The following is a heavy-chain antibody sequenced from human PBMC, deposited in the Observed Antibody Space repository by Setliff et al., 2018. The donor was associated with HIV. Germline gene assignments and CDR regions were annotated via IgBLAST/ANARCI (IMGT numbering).Heavy chain of an antibody. CDR2: IYSNGGT. Sequence: ASETLSLTCTVSGYSISSGYYWSWIRQPPGKGLEYIGYIYSNGGTNYNPSLKSRVTISVDTSKNQFSLRLTSVTAADTAVYYCARPVSKNFYGLDVWGLGTTVTVSS. V-gene: IGHV4-61*01. CDR1: GYSISSGYY. CDR3: ARPVSKNFYGLDV. J-gene: IGHJ6*02.